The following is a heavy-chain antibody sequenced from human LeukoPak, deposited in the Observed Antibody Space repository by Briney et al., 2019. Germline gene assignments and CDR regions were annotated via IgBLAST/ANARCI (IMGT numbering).Heavy chain of an antibody. V-gene: IGHV1-69*04. CDR2: IIPIFGIA. CDR1: GGTFSSYA. Sequence: ASVKVSRKASGGTFSSYAISWVRQAPGQGLEWMGRIIPIFGIANYAQKFQGRVTITADKSTSTAYMELSSLRSEDTAVYYCARVEGPYYYDSSGYQTGAFDIWGQGTMVTVSS. J-gene: IGHJ3*02. D-gene: IGHD3-22*01. CDR3: ARVEGPYYYDSSGYQTGAFDI.